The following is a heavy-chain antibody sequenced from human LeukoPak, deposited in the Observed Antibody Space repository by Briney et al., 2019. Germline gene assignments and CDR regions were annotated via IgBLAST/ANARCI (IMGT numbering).Heavy chain of an antibody. CDR1: GFTFSSYW. Sequence: GGSLRLSCAASGFTFSSYWMSWVRQAPGKGLEWVANIKHDGSEKYYVDSVKGRFTISRDNAKNSLYLQMNSLRAEDTAVYYCARDRGWRLGDTPYYYGMDVWGQGTTVTVSS. D-gene: IGHD1-26*01. V-gene: IGHV3-7*01. CDR3: ARDRGWRLGDTPYYYGMDV. CDR2: IKHDGSEK. J-gene: IGHJ6*02.